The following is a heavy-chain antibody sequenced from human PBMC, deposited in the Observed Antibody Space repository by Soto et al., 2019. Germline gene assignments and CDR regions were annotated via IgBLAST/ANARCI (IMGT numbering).Heavy chain of an antibody. CDR2: IIPIFGTA. Sequence: GASVKVSCKASGGTFSSYAISWVRQAPGQGLEWMGGIIPIFGTANYAQKFQGRVTITADESTSTAYMELSSLRSEDTAVYYCARSRWELQRGYYYYGMDVWGQGTTVTVSS. D-gene: IGHD1-26*01. CDR3: ARSRWELQRGYYYYGMDV. CDR1: GGTFSSYA. J-gene: IGHJ6*02. V-gene: IGHV1-69*13.